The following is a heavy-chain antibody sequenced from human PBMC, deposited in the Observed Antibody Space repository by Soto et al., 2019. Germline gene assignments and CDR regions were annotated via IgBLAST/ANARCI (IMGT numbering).Heavy chain of an antibody. Sequence: GASVKVAFKACCCTFTSYGIRWLRQAPGQGLDWMGWISAYNGNTKYAQDLQGRVTMTTDTSTSTAYMELRSLRSDDTAVYYCARFSGGSYNTYYFYYGMDVWGQGTTVTVSS. CDR3: ARFSGGSYNTYYFYYGMDV. J-gene: IGHJ6*02. CDR2: ISAYNGNT. D-gene: IGHD2-15*01. CDR1: CCTFTSYG. V-gene: IGHV1-18*01.